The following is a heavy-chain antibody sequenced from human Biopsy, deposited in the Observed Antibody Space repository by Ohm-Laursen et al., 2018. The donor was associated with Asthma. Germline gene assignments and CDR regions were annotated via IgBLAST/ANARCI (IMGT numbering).Heavy chain of an antibody. CDR2: MSFDGRQT. J-gene: IGHJ3*02. Sequence: SLRLSCAAPGFSFNSYGMHWVRQAPGKGLEWVAVMSFDGRQTYYADSVKGRFTISRDNSKNTLHLQMNSLRAEDTAVYYCAKERYYDFWSGYPIWGQGTMVTVSS. V-gene: IGHV3-30*18. CDR1: GFSFNSYG. D-gene: IGHD3-3*01. CDR3: AKERYYDFWSGYPI.